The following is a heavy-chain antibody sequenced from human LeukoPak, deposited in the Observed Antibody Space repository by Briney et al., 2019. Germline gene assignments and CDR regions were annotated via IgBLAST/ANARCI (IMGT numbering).Heavy chain of an antibody. Sequence: GGSLRLSCVPSGFTVSRHYISWFRQAPGKGLEWVSVVFTTGTTYYADSVKGRFTISRDNAKNSLYLEMISLRAEDTAVYYCARCEEGSVAFHIWGQGTMVTVSS. V-gene: IGHV3-53*01. CDR1: GFTVSRHY. CDR2: VFTTGTT. CDR3: ARCEEGSVAFHI. J-gene: IGHJ3*02.